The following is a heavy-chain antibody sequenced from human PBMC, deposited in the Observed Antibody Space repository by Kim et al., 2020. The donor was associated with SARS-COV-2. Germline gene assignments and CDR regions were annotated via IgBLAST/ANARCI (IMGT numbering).Heavy chain of an antibody. CDR1: GFTFSAYD. CDR3: VRERRGGAFDM. J-gene: IGHJ3*02. V-gene: IGHV3-48*02. D-gene: IGHD3-16*01. Sequence: GGSLRLSCVTSGFTFSAYDMNWVRQAPGKGLEWLAFIRKGSSTIYYADSVEGRFTISRDNAKNTLFLQMNSLRDEDTALYYCVRERRGGAFDMWGQGTMVTVSS. CDR2: IRKGSSTI.